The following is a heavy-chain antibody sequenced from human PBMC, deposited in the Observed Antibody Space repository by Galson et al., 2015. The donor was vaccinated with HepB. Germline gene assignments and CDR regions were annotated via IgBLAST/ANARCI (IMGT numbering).Heavy chain of an antibody. V-gene: IGHV2-70*11. J-gene: IGHJ3*02. CDR1: GFSLSTSGMC. CDR3: ARGSGYYPSYAFDI. CDR2: IDWDDDK. Sequence: PALVKPPQTLTLTCTFSGFSLSTSGMCVSWIRQPPGKALEWLARIDWDDDKYYSTSLKTRLTISKDTSKNQVVLTMTNMDPVDTATYYCARGSGYYPSYAFDIWGQGTMVTVSS. D-gene: IGHD3-22*01.